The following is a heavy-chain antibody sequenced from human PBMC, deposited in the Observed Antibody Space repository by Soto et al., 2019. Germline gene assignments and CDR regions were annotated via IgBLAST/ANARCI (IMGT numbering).Heavy chain of an antibody. D-gene: IGHD2-15*01. CDR1: GFTFSSYS. Sequence: EGSLRLSCAASGFTFSSYSMNWVRQAPGKGLEWLSYISSGSGTIYYADSVKGRFTISRDNAKNSLYLQTNSLRDEDTAVYYYARAELTATFYVWGQGTMVTVSS. CDR3: ARAELTATFYV. J-gene: IGHJ3*01. V-gene: IGHV3-48*02. CDR2: ISSGSGTI.